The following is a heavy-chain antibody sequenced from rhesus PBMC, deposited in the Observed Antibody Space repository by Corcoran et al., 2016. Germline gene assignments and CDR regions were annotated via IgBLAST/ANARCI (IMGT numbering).Heavy chain of an antibody. J-gene: IGHJ4*01. CDR2: ISYDGSKK. D-gene: IGHD3-9*01. Sequence: EVQLVESGGGLVQPGGSLRLSCAASGFTFSSYGMHWVRQAPGKGLEWVAVISYDGSKKYYADSVNDRFTISRDYSKNMLYIQMNNLILEDTAVYYCARDSYYEDDYGYYYPHYWGQGVLVTVSS. V-gene: IGHV3-54*02. CDR3: ARDSYYEDDYGYYYPHY. CDR1: GFTFSSYG.